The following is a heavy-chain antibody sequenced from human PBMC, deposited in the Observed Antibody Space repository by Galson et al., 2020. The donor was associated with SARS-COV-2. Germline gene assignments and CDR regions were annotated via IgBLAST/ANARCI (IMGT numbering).Heavy chain of an antibody. J-gene: IGHJ6*02. CDR1: GGSISSYY. CDR3: ARDRVITYYYDSSYYGMDV. V-gene: IGHV4-59*01. CDR2: IYYSGST. D-gene: IGHD3-22*01. Sequence: SETLSLTCTVSGGSISSYYWSWIRQPPGKGLEWIGYIYYSGSTNYNPSLKSRVTISVDTSKNQFSLKLSSVTAADTAVYYCARDRVITYYYDSSYYGMDVWGQGTTVTVSS.